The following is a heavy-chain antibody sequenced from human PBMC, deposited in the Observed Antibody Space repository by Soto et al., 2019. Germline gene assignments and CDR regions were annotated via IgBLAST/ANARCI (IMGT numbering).Heavy chain of an antibody. CDR3: AAEFIAILTGPGGYYYYGMDV. J-gene: IGHJ6*04. CDR1: GGTFSSYA. Sequence: PSVKVSCKASGGTFSSYAISWVRQAPGQGLEWMGGIIPIFGTANYAQKFQGRVTITADKSTSTAYMELSSLRSEDTAVYYCAAEFIAILTGPGGYYYYGMDVWGKGTTVTVSS. V-gene: IGHV1-69*06. D-gene: IGHD3-9*01. CDR2: IIPIFGTA.